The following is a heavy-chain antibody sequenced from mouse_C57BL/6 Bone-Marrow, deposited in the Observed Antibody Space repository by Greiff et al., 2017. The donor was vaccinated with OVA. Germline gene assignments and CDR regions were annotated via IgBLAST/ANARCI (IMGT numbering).Heavy chain of an antibody. CDR3: TTCRY. CDR2: IDPENGDT. V-gene: IGHV14-4*01. CDR1: GFNIKDDC. J-gene: IGHJ2*01. Sequence: EVQGVESGAELVRPGASVKLSCTASGFNIKDDCMHWVKERPEQGLEWIGWIDPENGDTEYASKFQGKATITADTSSKTVYLHLSSLTSEDTAVYYCTTCRYWGQGTTLTVSS.